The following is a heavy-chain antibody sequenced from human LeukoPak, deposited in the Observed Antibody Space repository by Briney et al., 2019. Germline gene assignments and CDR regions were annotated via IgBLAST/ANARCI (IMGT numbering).Heavy chain of an antibody. CDR2: INAGNGNT. CDR3: ALYYYGSGSYYVDY. D-gene: IGHD3-10*01. V-gene: IGHV1-3*03. Sequence: GASVKVSCKASGYTFTSYAMHWVRQAPGQRLEWMGWINAGNGNTKYSQEFQGRGTITRDTSASTAYMELSSLRSEDMAVYYCALYYYGSGSYYVDYWGQGTLVTVSS. J-gene: IGHJ4*02. CDR1: GYTFTSYA.